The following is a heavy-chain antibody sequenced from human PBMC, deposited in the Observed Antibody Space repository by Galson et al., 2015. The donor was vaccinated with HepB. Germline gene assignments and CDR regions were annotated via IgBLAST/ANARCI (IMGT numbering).Heavy chain of an antibody. J-gene: IGHJ4*02. CDR1: GFTFSSYA. Sequence: SLRLSCAASGFTFSSYAMHWVRQAPGKGLEWVAVISYDGSNKYYADSVKGRFTISRDNSKNTLYLQMNSLRAEDTAVYYCARALSVVVPAATSDYWGQGTLVTVSS. D-gene: IGHD2-2*01. V-gene: IGHV3-30-3*01. CDR3: ARALSVVVPAATSDY. CDR2: ISYDGSNK.